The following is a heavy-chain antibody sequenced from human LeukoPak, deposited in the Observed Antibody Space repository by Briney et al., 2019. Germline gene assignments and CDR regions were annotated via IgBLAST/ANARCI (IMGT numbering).Heavy chain of an antibody. CDR3: ARLGYGGNSDKNY. J-gene: IGHJ4*02. CDR2: IYYSGSS. CDR1: GGSINNGGYY. V-gene: IGHV4-31*03. D-gene: IGHD4-23*01. Sequence: PSETLSLTCTVSGGSINNGGYYWSWIRQHPGKGLEWIGYIYYSGSSYYNPSLRSRVTISVDTSKNHFSLKLSSVTAADTAVYYCARLGYGGNSDKNYWGQGTLVTVSS.